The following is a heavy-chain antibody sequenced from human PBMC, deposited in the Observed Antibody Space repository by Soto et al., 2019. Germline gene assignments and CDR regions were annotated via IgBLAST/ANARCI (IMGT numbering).Heavy chain of an antibody. J-gene: IGHJ4*02. CDR3: TTAPSDY. CDR2: IGARGFPI. Sequence: EVQLLESGGGLMQPGGSLRLSCAASGLDFGVYPMNWVRQAPGKGLEWVSYIGARGFPIYYADSVRGRFAMSRDNANNSVFPQVYSLRADDTAQYFCTTAPSDYWGQGALVTVSS. CDR1: GLDFGVYP. D-gene: IGHD5-18*01. V-gene: IGHV3-48*04.